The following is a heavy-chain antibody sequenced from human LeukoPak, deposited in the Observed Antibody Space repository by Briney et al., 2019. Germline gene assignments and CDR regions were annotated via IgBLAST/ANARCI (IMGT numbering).Heavy chain of an antibody. D-gene: IGHD3-3*01. V-gene: IGHV5-51*01. CDR2: IYPGDSDA. CDR3: ARQGVLRFLEWSTSSGALDI. CDR1: GYSFTTYA. Sequence: GESLKISCRGSGYSFTTYAIGWVRQMPGKGLEWMGIIYPGDSDARYSPSFQGQVTMSVDKSINTAYLQWSSLKASDAAMYYCARQGVLRFLEWSTSSGALDIWGQGTMVTVSS. J-gene: IGHJ3*02.